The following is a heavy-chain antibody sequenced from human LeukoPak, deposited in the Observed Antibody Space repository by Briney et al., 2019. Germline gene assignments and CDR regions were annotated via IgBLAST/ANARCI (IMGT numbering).Heavy chain of an antibody. J-gene: IGHJ5*02. V-gene: IGHV1-2*02. Sequence: ASVKVSCKASGYTFTGYYMHWVRQAPGQGLEWMGWINPNSGGTNYAQKFQGRVTMTRDTSISTAYMELSRLRSDDTAVYYCARGPTAAAGSGNWFDPWGQGTLVTVFS. D-gene: IGHD6-13*01. CDR1: GYTFTGYY. CDR3: ARGPTAAAGSGNWFDP. CDR2: INPNSGGT.